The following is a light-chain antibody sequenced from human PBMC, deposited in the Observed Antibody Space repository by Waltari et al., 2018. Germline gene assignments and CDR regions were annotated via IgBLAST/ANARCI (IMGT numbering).Light chain of an antibody. Sequence: EIVMTQSPATLSVSPGERATLSCKASQSVLNNLAWYQQKPGQAPRLLIFGASTRATGIPARFSGRGSGTEFTLTISSMQSEDSAVYYCQQYSNWPPAFGQGTKAEIK. CDR2: GAS. CDR1: QSVLNN. J-gene: IGKJ1*01. CDR3: QQYSNWPPA. V-gene: IGKV3-15*01.